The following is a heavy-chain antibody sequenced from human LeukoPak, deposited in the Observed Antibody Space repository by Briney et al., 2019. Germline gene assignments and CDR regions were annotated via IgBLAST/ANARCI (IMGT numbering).Heavy chain of an antibody. CDR2: IRYDGSNK. J-gene: IGHJ4*02. CDR1: GFTFSSYG. Sequence: GGSLRLSCAASGFTFSSYGMHWVRQAPGKGLEWVAFIRYDGSNKYYADSVKGRFTISRDNSKNTLYLQMNSLRAEDTAVYYCAKGGRTYYYDILTGDLGYWGQGTLVTVSS. V-gene: IGHV3-30*02. D-gene: IGHD3-9*01. CDR3: AKGGRTYYYDILTGDLGY.